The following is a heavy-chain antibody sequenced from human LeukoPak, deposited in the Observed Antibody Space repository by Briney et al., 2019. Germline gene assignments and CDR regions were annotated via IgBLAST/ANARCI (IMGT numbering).Heavy chain of an antibody. D-gene: IGHD1-14*01. CDR2: ISVGRGDS. J-gene: IGHJ3*01. V-gene: IGHV1-3*03. CDR3: ARERGIRDAFDF. CDR1: GYTFTDYA. Sequence: GASVKVSCKASGYTFTDYALHWVRQAPGQSLEWMGWISVGRGDSKCSQEFQGRVTLTRDTSATTAYLEVSSLRPEDMAVYYCARERGIRDAFDFWGQGTMVTVSS.